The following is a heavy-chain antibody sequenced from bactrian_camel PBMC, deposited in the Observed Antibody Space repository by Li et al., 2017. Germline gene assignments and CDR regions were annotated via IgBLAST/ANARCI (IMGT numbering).Heavy chain of an antibody. V-gene: IGHV3S40*01. D-gene: IGHD2*01. CDR3: AQWRAN. CDR2: ITYDGGSP. Sequence: DVQLVESGGGLVRPGGSLRLSCVTSGFTFSSYDMSWVRQAPGKGLEWVSLITYDGGSPSYADSVKGRFTVSRDNAKNTVYLQLNSLKTEDTAMYYRAQWRANWGQGTQVTVS. CDR1: GFTFSSYD. J-gene: IGHJ4*01.